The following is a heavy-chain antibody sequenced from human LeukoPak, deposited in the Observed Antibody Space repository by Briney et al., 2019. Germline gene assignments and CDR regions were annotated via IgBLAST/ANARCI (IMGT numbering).Heavy chain of an antibody. CDR1: GFTFSSYW. Sequence: PGGSLRFSCAASGFTFSSYWMSWVRQAPGKGLEWVANIKQDGSEKYYVDSVKGRFTISRDNAKNSLYLQMNSLRAEDTAVYYCASSGDYYDSSGYHYWGQGTLVTVSS. CDR3: ASSGDYYDSSGYHY. D-gene: IGHD3-22*01. J-gene: IGHJ4*02. CDR2: IKQDGSEK. V-gene: IGHV3-7*01.